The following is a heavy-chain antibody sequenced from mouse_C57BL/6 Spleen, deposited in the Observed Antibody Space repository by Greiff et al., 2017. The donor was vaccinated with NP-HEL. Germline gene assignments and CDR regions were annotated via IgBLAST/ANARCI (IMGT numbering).Heavy chain of an antibody. J-gene: IGHJ3*01. Sequence: VKDRFTISRDDSESMLYLQMNNLKTEDTAMYYCVRQESNYPAWFAYWGQGTLVTVSA. CDR3: VRQESNYPAWFAY. D-gene: IGHD2-5*01. V-gene: IGHV10-1*01.